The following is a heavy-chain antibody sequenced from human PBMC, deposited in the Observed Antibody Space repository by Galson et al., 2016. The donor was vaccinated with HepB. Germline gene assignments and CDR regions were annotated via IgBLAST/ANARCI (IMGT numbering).Heavy chain of an antibody. J-gene: IGHJ4*02. CDR3: TRGHYEAY. V-gene: IGHV3-49*04. CDR1: GFAFNFNE. CDR2: ITRTDHGGTT. D-gene: IGHD3-22*01. Sequence: SLRLSCAASGFAFNFNEMNWVRLGPGQGLEWIASITRTDHGGTTEYAASVKGRFTISRDDSKSIAYLQMNSLKTEDTALYYCTRGHYEAYWGQGTLVTVSS.